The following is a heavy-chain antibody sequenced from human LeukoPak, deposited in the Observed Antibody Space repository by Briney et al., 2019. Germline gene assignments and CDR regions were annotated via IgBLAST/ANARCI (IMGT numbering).Heavy chain of an antibody. Sequence: LSLTCTVSGGSISSGGYYWSWIRQHPGKGLEWVSVIYSGGSTYYADSVKGRFTISRDNSKNTLYLQMNSLRAEDTAVYYCARDRYYGSGSYDYWGQGTLVTVSS. CDR2: IYSGGST. CDR1: GGSISSGGYY. CDR3: ARDRYYGSGSYDY. V-gene: IGHV3-66*01. J-gene: IGHJ4*02. D-gene: IGHD3-10*01.